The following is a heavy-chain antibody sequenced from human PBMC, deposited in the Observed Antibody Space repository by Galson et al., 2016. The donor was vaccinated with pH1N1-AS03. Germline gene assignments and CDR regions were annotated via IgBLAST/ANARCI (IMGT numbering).Heavy chain of an antibody. D-gene: IGHD6-25*01. CDR2: IKEDGSEK. Sequence: SLRLSCAASGFTFSSYWMSWVRQAPGKGLEWVANIKEDGSEKYYVDSVKGRFTISRDNGKNSLYLQMNSLRAEDTAVYFCARAGIGASYSHYYYLDVWGKGATVTVSS. CDR1: GFTFSSYW. V-gene: IGHV3-7*04. CDR3: ARAGIGASYSHYYYLDV. J-gene: IGHJ6*03.